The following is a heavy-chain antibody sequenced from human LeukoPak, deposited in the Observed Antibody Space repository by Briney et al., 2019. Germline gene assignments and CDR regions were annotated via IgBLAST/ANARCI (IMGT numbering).Heavy chain of an antibody. CDR1: GGSISSYY. CDR2: VYYGGST. Sequence: PAESLCLTCAASGGSISSYYWSWIRQPPGKGLEWIGYVYYGGSTNYNPSLKSRVTISVDTSKKKFSLKLSSVTAADTAVYYCARHTAPSYYYDSRGYYAGYFDYWGQGTRVTVSS. J-gene: IGHJ4*02. D-gene: IGHD3-22*01. V-gene: IGHV4-59*08. CDR3: ARHTAPSYYYDSRGYYAGYFDY.